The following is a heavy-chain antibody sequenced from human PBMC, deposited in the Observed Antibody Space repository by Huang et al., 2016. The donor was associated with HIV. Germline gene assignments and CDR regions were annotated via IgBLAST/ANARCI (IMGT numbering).Heavy chain of an antibody. J-gene: IGHJ4*02. D-gene: IGHD2-2*01. CDR3: AKEDVVFGPFDS. CDR2: MSSDGSRK. Sequence: QVHLVESGGGVVQPGRSLRLSCVASGFTFSTNVVHWFRQAPGKGLDGVAVMSSDGSRKHYVDSVEGRFTISRDNFKNTLYLQMNSLRPEDTAVYYCAKEDVVFGPFDSWGQGTLVTVSS. CDR1: GFTFSTNV. V-gene: IGHV3-30*18.